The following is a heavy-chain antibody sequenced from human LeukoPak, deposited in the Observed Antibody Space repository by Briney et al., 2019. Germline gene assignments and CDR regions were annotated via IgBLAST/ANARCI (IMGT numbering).Heavy chain of an antibody. J-gene: IGHJ4*02. Sequence: SETPSLTCAVYGGSFSGYYWSWIRQPPGKGLEWIGEINHSGSTNYNPSLKSRVTISVDTSKNQFSLKLSSVTAADTAVYYCARGGGDYKYWGQGTLVTVSS. CDR3: ARGGGDYKY. D-gene: IGHD4-17*01. V-gene: IGHV4-34*01. CDR1: GGSFSGYY. CDR2: INHSGST.